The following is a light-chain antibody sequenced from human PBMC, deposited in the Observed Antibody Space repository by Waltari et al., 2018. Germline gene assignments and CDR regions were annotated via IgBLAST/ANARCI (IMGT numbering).Light chain of an antibody. V-gene: IGLV1-44*01. CDR2: SNE. CDR3: AAWDDSFNGML. CDR1: NSNIGNNP. J-gene: IGLJ3*02. Sequence: QSVLTQPPSASGTPGQRVTISCSGSNSNIGNNPVHWYQHLPGTAPRLLVYSNEQRPSGIPARFSGSKSGTSDYLAISGLQSDDESDYFCAAWDDSFNGMLFGGGTHLTVL.